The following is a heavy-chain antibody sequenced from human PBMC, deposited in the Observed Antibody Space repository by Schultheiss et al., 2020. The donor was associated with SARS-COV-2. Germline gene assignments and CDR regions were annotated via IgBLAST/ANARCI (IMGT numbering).Heavy chain of an antibody. CDR3: ARGYSGWRSEWFDP. CDR1: GDSVSSNSDT. Sequence: SQTLSLTCAISGDSVSSNSDTWNWIRQSPSRGLEWLGRTYYRSKWYNDYAVSVKSRITINPDTSKNQFSLQLNSVTPEDTAVYYCARGYSGWRSEWFDPWGQGTLVTVSS. J-gene: IGHJ5*02. CDR2: TYYRSKWYN. V-gene: IGHV6-1*01. D-gene: IGHD6-19*01.